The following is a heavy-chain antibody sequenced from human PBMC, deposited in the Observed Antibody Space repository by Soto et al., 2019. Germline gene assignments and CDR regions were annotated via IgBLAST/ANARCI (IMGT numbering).Heavy chain of an antibody. Sequence: QVQLVQSGAEVKKPGSSVKVSCKASGGTFSSYTISWVRQAPGQGLEWMGRIIPILGIANYAQKFQGRVTITADKATSTAYMELSSLRSEDTAVYYCASEDAVAHLDYWGQGTLVTVSS. J-gene: IGHJ4*02. CDR1: GGTFSSYT. D-gene: IGHD6-19*01. CDR2: IIPILGIA. V-gene: IGHV1-69*02. CDR3: ASEDAVAHLDY.